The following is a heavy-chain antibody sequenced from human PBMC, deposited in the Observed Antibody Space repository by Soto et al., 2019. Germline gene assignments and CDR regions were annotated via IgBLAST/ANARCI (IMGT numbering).Heavy chain of an antibody. CDR2: IVVGSGNT. CDR3: AADMAPTDMYNWFDP. D-gene: IGHD1-1*01. CDR1: GFTFSSSS. Sequence: SVKVSCKASGFTFSSSSIQWVRQARGQRLEWIGWIVVGSGNTKYAQKFQERLTMTRDMSTSTAYMELSSLKSEDTAVYYCAADMAPTDMYNWFDPWGQGTLVTVSS. J-gene: IGHJ5*02. V-gene: IGHV1-58*02.